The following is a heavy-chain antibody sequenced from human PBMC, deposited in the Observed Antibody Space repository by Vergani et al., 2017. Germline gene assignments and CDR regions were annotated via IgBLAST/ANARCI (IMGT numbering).Heavy chain of an antibody. CDR1: GFTFSSHG. V-gene: IGHV3-33*01. D-gene: IGHD6-19*01. Sequence: QVQLVESEGGVVQPGRSLTLSCVASGFTFSSHGMHWVRQAPGKGLEWVAVIWYDGSNKYYGDSVKGRFTISRDNSKNTLYLQMNSLRVEDTAVYYCARGGPRIAVAGTYYYYYGMDVWGQGTTVTVSS. CDR2: IWYDGSNK. J-gene: IGHJ6*02. CDR3: ARGGPRIAVAGTYYYYYGMDV.